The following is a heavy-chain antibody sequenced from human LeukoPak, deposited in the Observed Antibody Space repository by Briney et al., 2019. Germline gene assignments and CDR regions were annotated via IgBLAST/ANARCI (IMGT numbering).Heavy chain of an antibody. CDR3: ASYSGSYGDAFDI. V-gene: IGHV4-30-2*01. D-gene: IGHD1-26*01. Sequence: SETLSLTCAVSGGSISSGGYSWSWIRQPPGKGLEWIGYIYHSGSTYYNPSLKSRVTISVDRSKNQFSLKLSSVTAADTAVYCCASYSGSYGDAFDIWGQGTMVTVSS. CDR1: GGSISSGGYS. CDR2: IYHSGST. J-gene: IGHJ3*02.